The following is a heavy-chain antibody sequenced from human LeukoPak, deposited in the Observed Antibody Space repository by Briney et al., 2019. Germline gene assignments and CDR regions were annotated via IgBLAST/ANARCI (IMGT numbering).Heavy chain of an antibody. CDR1: GFTFSSYC. CDR3: ARDYYGAGSYPLFDY. Sequence: GGSPRLSCAASGFTFSSYCMHWVRQAPGKGLVWVLRINSDGSSTSYADSVKGRFTISRDNAKNTLYLQMNSLRAEDTAVYYCARDYYGAGSYPLFDYWGQGTLVTVSS. J-gene: IGHJ4*02. CDR2: INSDGSST. D-gene: IGHD3-10*01. V-gene: IGHV3-74*01.